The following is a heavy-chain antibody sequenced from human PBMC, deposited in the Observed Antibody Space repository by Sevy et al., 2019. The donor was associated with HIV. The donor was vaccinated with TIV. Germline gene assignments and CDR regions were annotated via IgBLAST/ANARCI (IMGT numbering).Heavy chain of an antibody. CDR2: ISGRDSST. CDR3: AKVTLWELLAAHDAFDV. V-gene: IGHV3-23*01. J-gene: IGHJ3*01. D-gene: IGHD1-26*01. Sequence: GGSLRLSCAASGFTLSDYYMSWIRQAPGKGLEWVSSISGRDSSTYYADSVRGRFIISRDNSENTLYLQMNGLRAEDTAVYYCAKVTLWELLAAHDAFDVWGQGTMVTVSS. CDR1: GFTLSDYY.